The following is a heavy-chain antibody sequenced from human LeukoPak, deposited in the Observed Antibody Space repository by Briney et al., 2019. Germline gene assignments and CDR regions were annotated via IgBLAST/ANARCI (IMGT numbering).Heavy chain of an antibody. V-gene: IGHV3-23*01. CDR3: AKDQFGGLYFDY. CDR2: ISGSGGST. D-gene: IGHD3-10*01. Sequence: GGSLRPSCAASGFTFSSYAMSWVRQAPGKGLEWVSAISGSGGSTYYADSVKGRFTISRDNSKNTLYLQMNSLRAEDTAVYYCAKDQFGGLYFDYWGQGTLVTVSS. CDR1: GFTFSSYA. J-gene: IGHJ4*02.